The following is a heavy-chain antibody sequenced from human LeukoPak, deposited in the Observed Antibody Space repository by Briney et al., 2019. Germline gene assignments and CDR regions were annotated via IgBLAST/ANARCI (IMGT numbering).Heavy chain of an antibody. CDR1: GGSFSGYY. CDR2: INHSGST. D-gene: IGHD6-13*01. J-gene: IGHJ5*02. V-gene: IGHV4-34*01. Sequence: PSETLSLTCAVYGGSFSGYYWSWIRQPPGRGLEWIGEINHSGSTNYNPSLKSRVTISVDTSKNQFSLQLNSVTPEDTAVYYCARDRSSSWYGHWFDPWGQGTLVTVSS. CDR3: ARDRSSSWYGHWFDP.